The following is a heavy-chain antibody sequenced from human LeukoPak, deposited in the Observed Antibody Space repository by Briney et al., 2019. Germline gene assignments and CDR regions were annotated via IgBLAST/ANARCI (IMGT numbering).Heavy chain of an antibody. Sequence: ASVKVSCKASGYRLSYYGISWVRQAPGQGHEWMGWINAYTGNTNYAQKLQGRVTMTTDTSTSTAYMELRSLRSDDTAVYYCARAHPEYYDSSGYNPLDFWGQGTLVTVSS. D-gene: IGHD3-22*01. CDR2: INAYTGNT. J-gene: IGHJ4*02. CDR1: GYRLSYYG. CDR3: ARAHPEYYDSSGYNPLDF. V-gene: IGHV1-18*01.